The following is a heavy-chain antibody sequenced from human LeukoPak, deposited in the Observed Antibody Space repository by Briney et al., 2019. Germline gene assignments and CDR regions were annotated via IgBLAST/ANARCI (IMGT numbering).Heavy chain of an antibody. CDR2: ISYDGSNK. Sequence: GGSLRLSCAASGFTFSSYGMHWVRQAPGKGLEWVAVISYDGSNKYYADSVKGRFTISRDNSKNTLYLQMNSLRAEDTAVYYCAKDHPTNDYGDHYFDYWGQGTLVTVSS. D-gene: IGHD4-17*01. CDR3: AKDHPTNDYGDHYFDY. J-gene: IGHJ4*02. V-gene: IGHV3-30*18. CDR1: GFTFSSYG.